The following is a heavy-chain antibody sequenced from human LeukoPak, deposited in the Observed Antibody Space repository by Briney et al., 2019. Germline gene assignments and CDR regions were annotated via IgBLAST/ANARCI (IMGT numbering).Heavy chain of an antibody. Sequence: ASVKVSCKASGYTFTSYYMHWVRQAPGQGLEWMGIINPSGGSTSYAQKFQGRVTMTRDTSTSTAYMELSSLRSEDTAVYYCARVVAVAGHYYYYYMDVWGKGTTVTVSS. D-gene: IGHD6-19*01. CDR1: GYTFTSYY. J-gene: IGHJ6*03. V-gene: IGHV1-46*01. CDR2: INPSGGST. CDR3: ARVVAVAGHYYYYYMDV.